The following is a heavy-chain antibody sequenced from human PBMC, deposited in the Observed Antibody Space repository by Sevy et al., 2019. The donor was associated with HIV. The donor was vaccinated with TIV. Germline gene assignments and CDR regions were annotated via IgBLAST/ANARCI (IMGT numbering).Heavy chain of an antibody. Sequence: GGSLRLSCEVSGYTFTNAWMSWVRQAPGKGLEWVGRIKGKFHGGTTDYAAPVRGRFTISRDDAKNTLSLQMNSLKTEDTAVYYCATSYCGGDCISWEHSMDVWGQGTTVTVSS. CDR1: GYTFTNAW. CDR3: ATSYCGGDCISWEHSMDV. V-gene: IGHV3-15*05. J-gene: IGHJ6*02. D-gene: IGHD2-21*02. CDR2: IKGKFHGGTT.